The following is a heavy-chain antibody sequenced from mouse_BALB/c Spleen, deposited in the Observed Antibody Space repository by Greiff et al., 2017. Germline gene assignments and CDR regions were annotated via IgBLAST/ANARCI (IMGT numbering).Heavy chain of an antibody. CDR3: TRVYYDYDGFAY. J-gene: IGHJ3*01. CDR2: ISSGGSYT. Sequence: EVKVVESGGGLVKPGGSLKLSCAASGFTFSSYTMSWVRQTPEKRLEWVATISSGGSYTYYPDSVKGRFTISRDNAKNTLYLQMSSLKSEDTAMYYCTRVYYDYDGFAYWGQGTLVTVSA. V-gene: IGHV5-6-4*01. CDR1: GFTFSSYT. D-gene: IGHD2-4*01.